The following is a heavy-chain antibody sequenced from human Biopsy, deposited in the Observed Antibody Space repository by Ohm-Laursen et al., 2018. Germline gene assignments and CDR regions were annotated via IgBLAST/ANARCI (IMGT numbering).Heavy chain of an antibody. D-gene: IGHD3-22*01. CDR1: GGSFSTYY. CDR3: ARVSRSIYDSTFDSFNI. V-gene: IGHV4-59*01. Sequence: SQTLSLTWSVSGGSFSTYYWTWIRQPPGKGLEWIACIDYRGSTNYNPSLKSRVSISIDTSKNQLSLRLNSVTAADTAVYYCARVSRSIYDSTFDSFNIWGPGTMVTVSS. J-gene: IGHJ3*02. CDR2: IDYRGST.